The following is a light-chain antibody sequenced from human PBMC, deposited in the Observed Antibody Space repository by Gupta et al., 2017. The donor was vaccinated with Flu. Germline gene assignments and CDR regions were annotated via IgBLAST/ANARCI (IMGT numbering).Light chain of an antibody. Sequence: DIPMTQSPSSLSASVGDRVTITCRASQSISSYLNWYQQKPGKAPKLLIYAAASLQSGVPSRFSGSGSGTDFTLTISRLQPEDFATYYCQQSDSTPFTFGGGTKVEIK. CDR3: QQSDSTPFT. CDR1: QSISSY. V-gene: IGKV1-39*01. J-gene: IGKJ4*01. CDR2: AAA.